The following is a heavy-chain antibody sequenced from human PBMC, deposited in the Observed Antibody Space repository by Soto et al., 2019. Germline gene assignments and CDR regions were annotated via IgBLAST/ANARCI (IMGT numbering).Heavy chain of an antibody. J-gene: IGHJ4*02. Sequence: QVKLVQSGTEVKKPGASMKVSCKASGYSFGTSGISWVRQAPGQGLEWMGWISAYNGNTNYEQKLQYRVTMTTDTSTNTAYFELRSLRSDDTAGYYCAGAGQYYDSSCYANWGQGTLVTVSS. D-gene: IGHD3-22*01. CDR3: AGAGQYYDSSCYAN. V-gene: IGHV1-18*01. CDR1: GYSFGTSG. CDR2: ISAYNGNT.